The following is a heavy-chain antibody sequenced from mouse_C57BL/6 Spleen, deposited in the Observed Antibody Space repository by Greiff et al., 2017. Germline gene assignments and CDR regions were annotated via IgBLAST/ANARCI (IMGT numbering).Heavy chain of an antibody. J-gene: IGHJ1*03. CDR3: TRGYYYGSSYWWYFDV. V-gene: IGHV1-15*01. Sequence: QVQLQQSGAELVRPGASVTLSCKASGYTFTDYEMHWVKQTPVHGLEWIGAIDPETGGTAYNQKFKGKAILTADKSSSTAYMELRSLTSEDSAVYYCTRGYYYGSSYWWYFDVGGTGTTVTVSS. D-gene: IGHD1-1*01. CDR1: GYTFTDYE. CDR2: IDPETGGT.